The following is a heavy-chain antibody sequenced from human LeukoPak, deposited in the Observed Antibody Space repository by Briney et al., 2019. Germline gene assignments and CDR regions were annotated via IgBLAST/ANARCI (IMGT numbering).Heavy chain of an antibody. CDR3: AKSGTYYYDSSGYYYFDY. CDR1: GGSISSYY. J-gene: IGHJ4*02. V-gene: IGHV4-4*07. D-gene: IGHD3-22*01. Sequence: SETLSLTCTVSGGSISSYYWSWIRQPAGKGLEWIGRIYTSGSTNYNPSLKSRVTMSVDTSKNQFSLKLSSVTAADTAVYYCAKSGTYYYDSSGYYYFDYWGQGTLVTVSS. CDR2: IYTSGST.